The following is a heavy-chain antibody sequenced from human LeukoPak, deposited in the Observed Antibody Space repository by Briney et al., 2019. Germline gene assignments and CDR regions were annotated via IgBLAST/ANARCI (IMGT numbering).Heavy chain of an antibody. CDR2: IYYSGST. Sequence: SETLSLTCAVYGGSFSGYYWSWIRQPPGKGLEWIGYIYYSGSTNYNPSLKSRVTISVDTSKNQFSLKLSSVTAADTAVYYCARVGRWPYYYTDVWGKGTTVTISS. J-gene: IGHJ6*03. CDR3: ARVGRWPYYYTDV. CDR1: GGSFSGYY. D-gene: IGHD5-24*01. V-gene: IGHV4-59*01.